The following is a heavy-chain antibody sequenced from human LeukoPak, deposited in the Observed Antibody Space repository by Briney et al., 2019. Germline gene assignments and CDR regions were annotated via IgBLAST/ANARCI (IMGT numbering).Heavy chain of an antibody. J-gene: IGHJ6*03. V-gene: IGHV3-30*02. D-gene: IGHD3-3*01. CDR1: GFTFSNYG. CDR2: IRYDGSDE. CDR3: AKGLITIFGVVIPYYMDV. Sequence: GGSLRLSCAASGFTFSNYGMHWVRQGPGKGLEWAAFIRYDGSDEYFADSVKGRFTISRDNSKNTLYLQMNSLRAEDTAVYYCAKGLITIFGVVIPYYMDVWGKGTTVTVSS.